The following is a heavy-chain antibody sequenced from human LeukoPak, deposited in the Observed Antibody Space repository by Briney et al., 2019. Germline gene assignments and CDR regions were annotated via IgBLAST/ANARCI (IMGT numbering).Heavy chain of an antibody. CDR2: ISSSSSYI. CDR1: GFTFSSYS. D-gene: IGHD6-6*01. V-gene: IGHV3-21*01. CDR3: ARRGEQLSRWFDP. Sequence: GGSLRLSCAASGFTFSSYSMNWVRQVPGKGLEWVSSISSSSSYIYYADSVKGRFTISRDNAKNSLCLQMNSLRAEDTAVYYCARRGEQLSRWFDPWGQGTLVTVSS. J-gene: IGHJ5*02.